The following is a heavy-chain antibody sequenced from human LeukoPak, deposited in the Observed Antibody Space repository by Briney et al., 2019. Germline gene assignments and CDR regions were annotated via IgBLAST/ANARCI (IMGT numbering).Heavy chain of an antibody. CDR3: ARDYYSGRNY. Sequence: PGGSLRLSCAASGFTFSSYWMHWVRQAPGKGVVWVSRINSDGSSTSYADSVKGRFTISRDNAKNSLYLQMNSLRAEDTAVYYCARDYYSGRNYWGQGTLVTVSS. J-gene: IGHJ4*02. CDR2: INSDGSST. D-gene: IGHD2-15*01. V-gene: IGHV3-74*01. CDR1: GFTFSSYW.